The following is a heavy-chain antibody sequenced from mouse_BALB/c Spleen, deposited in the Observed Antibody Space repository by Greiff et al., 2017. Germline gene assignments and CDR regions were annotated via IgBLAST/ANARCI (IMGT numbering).Heavy chain of an antibody. D-gene: IGHD1-1*01. CDR1: GFTFSSFG. CDR2: ISSGSSTI. Sequence: EVMLVESGGGLVQPGGSRKLSCAASGFTFSSFGMHWVRQAPEKGLEWVAYISSGSSTIYYADTVKGRFTISRDNPKNTLFLQMTSLRSEDTAMYYCARRVYGSSPYWYFDVWGAGTTVTVSA. V-gene: IGHV5-17*02. J-gene: IGHJ1*01. CDR3: ARRVYGSSPYWYFDV.